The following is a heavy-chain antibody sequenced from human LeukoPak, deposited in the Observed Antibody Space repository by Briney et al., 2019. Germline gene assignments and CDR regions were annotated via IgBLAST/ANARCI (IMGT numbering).Heavy chain of an antibody. Sequence: SETLSLTCAVYGGSFSGYYWSWIRQPPGKGLEWIGEINHSGSTNYNPSLKSRVTISVDTSKNQFSLKLSSVTAADTAVYYCAREGSRMLYNWFDPWGQGTLVTVSS. J-gene: IGHJ5*02. D-gene: IGHD3-16*01. V-gene: IGHV4-34*01. CDR3: AREGSRMLYNWFDP. CDR1: GGSFSGYY. CDR2: INHSGST.